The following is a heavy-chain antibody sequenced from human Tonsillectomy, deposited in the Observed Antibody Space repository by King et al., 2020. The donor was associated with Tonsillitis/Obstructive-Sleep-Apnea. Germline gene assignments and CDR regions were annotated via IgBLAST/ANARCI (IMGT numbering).Heavy chain of an antibody. Sequence: VQLVESGGGLVQPGRSLRLSCTASGFTFGEYAMSWVRQAPGKGLEWVGFIRSKANGGTTEYAASVKGRFTISRDDSKSIAYLQMNSLKTEDTAVYYCTRSGYSSGWYYFDYWGQGTLVTVSS. CDR3: TRSGYSSGWYYFDY. V-gene: IGHV3-49*04. D-gene: IGHD6-19*01. J-gene: IGHJ4*02. CDR1: GFTFGEYA. CDR2: IRSKANGGTT.